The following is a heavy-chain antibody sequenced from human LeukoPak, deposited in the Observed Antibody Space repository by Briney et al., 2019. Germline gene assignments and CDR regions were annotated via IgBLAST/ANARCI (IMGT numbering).Heavy chain of an antibody. CDR3: ARDSQGEQQFAFEY. V-gene: IGHV4-34*01. J-gene: IGHJ4*02. D-gene: IGHD6-13*01. CDR2: INHSGST. Sequence: SETLSLTRAVYGGSFSDYYWSWIRQPPGKGLEWIGEINHSGSTNYNPSLKSRVTISVDTSKNQFSLKLNSVTAADTAVYYCARDSQGEQQFAFEYWGQGTPVTVSS. CDR1: GGSFSDYY.